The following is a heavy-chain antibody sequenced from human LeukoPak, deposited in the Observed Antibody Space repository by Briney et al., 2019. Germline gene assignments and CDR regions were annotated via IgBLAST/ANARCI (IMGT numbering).Heavy chain of an antibody. CDR2: ISYDGSNK. D-gene: IGHD2-15*01. CDR3: AKTFSQVVVAGWAGY. V-gene: IGHV3-30*18. Sequence: SLRLSCAAAGFTFSSYAMHWVRQAPGKGLEWVAVISYDGSNKYYANSVKGRFTISRDNSKNTLYLQMNSLRAEDTAVYYCAKTFSQVVVAGWAGYWGQGTLVTVSS. J-gene: IGHJ4*02. CDR1: GFTFSSYA.